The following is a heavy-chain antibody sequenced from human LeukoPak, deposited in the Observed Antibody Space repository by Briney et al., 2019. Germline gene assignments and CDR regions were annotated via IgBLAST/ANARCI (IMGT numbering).Heavy chain of an antibody. V-gene: IGHV4-59*08. CDR2: IYYSGST. CDR3: ASTDTAYCGGDCYSGGQGIAFDY. J-gene: IGHJ4*02. Sequence: SETPSLTCTVSGGSISSYYWSWIRQPPGKGLEWIGYIYYSGSTNYNPSLKSRVTISVDTSKNQFSLKLSSVTAADTAVYYCASTDTAYCGGDCYSGGQGIAFDYWGQGTLVTVSS. CDR1: GGSISSYY. D-gene: IGHD2-21*02.